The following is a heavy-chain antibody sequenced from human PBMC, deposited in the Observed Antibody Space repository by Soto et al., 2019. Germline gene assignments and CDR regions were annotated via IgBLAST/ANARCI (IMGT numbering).Heavy chain of an antibody. CDR1: GYTFTSYG. J-gene: IGHJ6*02. D-gene: IGHD3-10*01. CDR2: ISAYNGNT. CDR3: ARDTLLWFGELSPPYSYGMDV. Sequence: ASVKVSFKASGYTFTSYGISWVRQAPGQGLEWMGWISAYNGNTNYAQKLQGRVTMTTDTSTSTAYMELRSLRSDDTAVYYCARDTLLWFGELSPPYSYGMDVWGQGTTVTVSS. V-gene: IGHV1-18*01.